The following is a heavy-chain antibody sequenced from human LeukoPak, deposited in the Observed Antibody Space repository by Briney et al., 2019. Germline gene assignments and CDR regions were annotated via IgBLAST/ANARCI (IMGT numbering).Heavy chain of an antibody. CDR2: IYHSGST. J-gene: IGHJ4*02. CDR3: ASSTLVPAAFDY. D-gene: IGHD2-2*01. V-gene: IGHV4-30-2*01. Sequence: SQTLSLTCAASGGSISSGGYSWSWIRQPPGKGLEWIGYIYHSGSTYYNPSLKSRVTISVDRSKNQFSLKLSSVTAADTAVYYCASSTLVPAAFDYWGQGTLVTVSS. CDR1: GGSISSGGYS.